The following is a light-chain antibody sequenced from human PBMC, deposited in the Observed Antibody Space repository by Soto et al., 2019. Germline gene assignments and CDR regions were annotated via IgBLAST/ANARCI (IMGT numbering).Light chain of an antibody. Sequence: QSVLTQPPSASATPGQRVTISCSGSSSNIGSNYVYWYQQLPGTAPKLLIYRNNQRPSGVPDRFSGSKSGTSALLAISGLRSEDEANYYCAAWDDSLSGVVFGGGTKLTVL. CDR3: AAWDDSLSGVV. CDR2: RNN. CDR1: SSNIGSNY. J-gene: IGLJ2*01. V-gene: IGLV1-47*01.